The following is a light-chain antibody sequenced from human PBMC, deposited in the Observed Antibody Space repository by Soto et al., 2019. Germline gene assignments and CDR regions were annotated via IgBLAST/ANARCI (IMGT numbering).Light chain of an antibody. CDR2: EGS. CDR1: STYNL. CDR3: SSYAGAVV. Sequence: QSALTQPASVSGSPGQSITISCTGTSTYNLVSWYQHHPGKAPKLMIYEGSNRPSGISNRFSGSKSGNTASLTISGLQAXXXADYYCSSYAGAVVFGGGTKLTV. V-gene: IGLV2-23*01. J-gene: IGLJ2*01.